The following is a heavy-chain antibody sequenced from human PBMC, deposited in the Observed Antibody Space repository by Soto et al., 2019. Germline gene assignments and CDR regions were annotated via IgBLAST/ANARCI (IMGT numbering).Heavy chain of an antibody. V-gene: IGHV1-69*13. CDR3: AREVAADGTFREDVFDI. D-gene: IGHD6-13*01. CDR2: IIPIFTTT. J-gene: IGHJ3*02. Sequence: SVKVSCKASGGTFSSYTISWVRQAPGQGLEWMGRIIPIFTTTNYAQKFQGRVTMTADESTITAYLELSSLRHDDTAVYYCAREVAADGTFREDVFDIWGQGTLVTVSS. CDR1: GGTFSSYT.